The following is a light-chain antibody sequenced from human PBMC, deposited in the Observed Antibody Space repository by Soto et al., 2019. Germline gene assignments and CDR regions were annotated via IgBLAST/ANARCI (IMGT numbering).Light chain of an antibody. J-gene: IGKJ5*01. V-gene: IGKV3-15*01. CDR2: GAS. Sequence: EIVMTQSPATLSVSPGERATLPCRASQSVSSNLAWYQQKPGQAPRLLIYGASTRATGVPARVSGSGSGTEVTLTISRLQSEDFAVYYCQQYKNWPITFGQGTRVEIK. CDR3: QQYKNWPIT. CDR1: QSVSSN.